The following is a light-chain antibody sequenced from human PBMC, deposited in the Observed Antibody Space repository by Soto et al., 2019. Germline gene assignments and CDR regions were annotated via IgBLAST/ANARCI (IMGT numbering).Light chain of an antibody. V-gene: IGKV3-20*01. Sequence: VVLTQSPGTLSLSPGEGATLSCRASQSVSRNYLAWYQQKPGQAPRLLMFGASSRAAGIPARFSGSGSGTDFSLTVSRLEPEDFAVYYCQQYGVSPWTFGQGTKGDIK. CDR1: QSVSRNY. CDR3: QQYGVSPWT. J-gene: IGKJ1*01. CDR2: GAS.